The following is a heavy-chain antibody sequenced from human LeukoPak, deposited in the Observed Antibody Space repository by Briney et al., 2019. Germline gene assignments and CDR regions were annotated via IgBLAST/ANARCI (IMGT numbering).Heavy chain of an antibody. CDR3: ARSSGYFVSDYVDV. J-gene: IGHJ6*03. CDR1: GFTFSNCA. Sequence: GGSLRLSCAASGFTFSNCAMSWVRQAPGRGLEWVSSISGSGASTKYADFVKGRFTISRDNSKNTLYLQMNSLRAEDTAVYYCARSSGYFVSDYVDVWDKGTTVTVSS. V-gene: IGHV3-23*01. D-gene: IGHD3-22*01. CDR2: ISGSGAST.